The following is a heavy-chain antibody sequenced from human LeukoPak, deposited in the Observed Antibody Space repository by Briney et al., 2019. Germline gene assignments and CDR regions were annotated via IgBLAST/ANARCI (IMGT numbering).Heavy chain of an antibody. CDR2: ISCDASNK. J-gene: IGHJ4*02. V-gene: IGHV3-30*03. CDR1: GFTFSSHG. D-gene: IGHD3-10*01. CDR3: ATKVDRFMVDDY. Sequence: GGSLRLSCEASGFTFSSHGMHWVRQAPGKGLEWVAVISCDASNKFYADSVMGRFTISRDNSKNTLYLQMNSLRTEDTAVYYCATKVDRFMVDDYWGRGTLVTVSP.